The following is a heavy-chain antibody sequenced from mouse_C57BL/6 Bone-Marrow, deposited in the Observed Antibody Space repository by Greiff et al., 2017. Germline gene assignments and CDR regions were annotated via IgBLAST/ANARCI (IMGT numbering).Heavy chain of an antibody. CDR1: GYTFTDYY. CDR3: ARSSGFFGSRHAMDY. V-gene: IGHV1-26*01. Sequence: EVQLQQSGPELVKPGASVKISCKASGYTFTDYYMNWVKQSHGKSLEWIGDINPNNGGTSYNQKFKGKATLTVDKSSSTAYMELRSLTSEDSAVYYCARSSGFFGSRHAMDYWGQGTSVTVSS. D-gene: IGHD1-1*01. CDR2: INPNNGGT. J-gene: IGHJ4*01.